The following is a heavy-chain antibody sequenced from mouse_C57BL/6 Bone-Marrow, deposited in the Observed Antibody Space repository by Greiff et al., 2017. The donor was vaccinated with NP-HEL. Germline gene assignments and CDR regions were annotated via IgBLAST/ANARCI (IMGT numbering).Heavy chain of an antibody. V-gene: IGHV2-2*01. J-gene: IGHJ3*01. CDR1: GFSLTSYG. CDR2: IWSGGST. CDR3: AREQDERKSY. Sequence: VKLVESGPGLVQPSQSLSITCTVSGFSLTSYGVHWVRQSPGKGLEWLGVIWSGGSTDSNAAFISRLSISTDNSKSQGFFKMNSLQADDTAIYDCAREQDERKSYWGQGTLVTVSA.